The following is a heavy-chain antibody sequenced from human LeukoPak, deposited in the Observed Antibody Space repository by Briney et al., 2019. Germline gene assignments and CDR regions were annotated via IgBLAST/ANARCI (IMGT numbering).Heavy chain of an antibody. CDR3: ARESYSSSSGFGY. Sequence: ASVKVSCKASGYTFTGYYMHWVRQATGQGLEWMGWMNPNSGNTGYAQKFQGRVTMTRNTSISTAYMELSSLRSEDTAVYYCARESYSSSSGFGYWGQGTLVTVSS. V-gene: IGHV1-8*02. CDR2: MNPNSGNT. CDR1: GYTFTGYY. D-gene: IGHD6-6*01. J-gene: IGHJ4*02.